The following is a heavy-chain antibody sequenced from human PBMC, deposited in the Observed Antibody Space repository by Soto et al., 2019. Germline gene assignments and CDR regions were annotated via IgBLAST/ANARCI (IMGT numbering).Heavy chain of an antibody. Sequence: VQLVESGGGVVQPGRSLRLSCAASGFTFSDYAMHWVRQAPGKGLEWVAVVAHDGRNTHYADSVKGRFTISSDCSKNRVSLEMTSLMAEDTAVYYCAKGGRQWLVRSDFNCWGHGARVTVSS. CDR2: VAHDGRNT. CDR3: AKGGRQWLVRSDFNC. D-gene: IGHD6-19*01. CDR1: GFTFSDYA. V-gene: IGHV3-30*18. J-gene: IGHJ4*01.